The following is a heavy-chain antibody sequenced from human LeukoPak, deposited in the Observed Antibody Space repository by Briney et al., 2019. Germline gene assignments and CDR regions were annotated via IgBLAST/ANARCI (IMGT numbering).Heavy chain of an antibody. CDR2: INPNSGGT. V-gene: IGHV1-2*02. D-gene: IGHD3-10*01. J-gene: IGHJ6*02. CDR1: GYTFTAYY. Sequence: GASVKVSCKASGYTFTAYYMHWVRQAPGQGLEWMGWINPNSGGTNYAQNFQGRVTVTRDTSISTAYMELSRLRSDDTAVYYCARASHYGSGSSITYYYGMDVWGQGTTVTVSS. CDR3: ARASHYGSGSSITYYYGMDV.